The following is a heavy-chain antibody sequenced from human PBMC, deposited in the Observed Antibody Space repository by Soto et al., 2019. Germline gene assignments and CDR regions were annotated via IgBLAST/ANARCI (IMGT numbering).Heavy chain of an antibody. CDR2: INHSGST. CDR1: GGSFSGYY. J-gene: IGHJ4*02. D-gene: IGHD3-9*01. V-gene: IGHV4-34*01. CDR3: ARVRLLTGYPYYFDY. Sequence: QVQLQQWGAGLLKPSETLSLTCAVYGGSFSGYYWSWIRQPPGKGLEWIGEINHSGSTNYNPSLKSRVTISVDTSKNQFSLKLSSVTAADTAVYYCARVRLLTGYPYYFDYWGQGTLVTVSS.